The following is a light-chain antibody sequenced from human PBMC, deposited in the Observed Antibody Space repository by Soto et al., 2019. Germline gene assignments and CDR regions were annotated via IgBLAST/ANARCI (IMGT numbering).Light chain of an antibody. Sequence: EIVMTQSPTILSVSPGERATLSCRASQSVSSNLAWYQQKPGQAPRLLIYGVYTRAPGIPARFSGSGSGTDFTLTISRLEPEDFAVYYCQQRNNWPLTFGGGTKVDIK. CDR1: QSVSSN. V-gene: IGKV3D-15*01. CDR3: QQRNNWPLT. CDR2: GVY. J-gene: IGKJ4*01.